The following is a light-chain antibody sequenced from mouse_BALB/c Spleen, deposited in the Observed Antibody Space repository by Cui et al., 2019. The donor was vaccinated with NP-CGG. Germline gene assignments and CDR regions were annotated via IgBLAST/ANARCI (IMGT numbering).Light chain of an antibody. J-gene: IGLJ1*01. CDR3: ALWYSNHWV. Sequence: QPVVTQDSALTTSPGETVTLTCRSSTGAVIISNYANWVQEKPDHLFTGLIGGTNNRAPGVPARFSGSLIGDKAALTITGAQTEDEAIYFCALWYSNHWVFGGGTKLTIL. CDR2: GTN. V-gene: IGLV1*01. CDR1: TGAVIISNY.